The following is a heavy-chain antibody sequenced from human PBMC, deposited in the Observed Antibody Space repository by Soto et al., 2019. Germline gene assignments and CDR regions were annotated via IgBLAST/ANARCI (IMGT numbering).Heavy chain of an antibody. V-gene: IGHV3-15*01. J-gene: IGHJ4*02. Sequence: VGSLRLSCAASGFTFSNSWMSWVRQAPGKGLEWVCRIKSKTISGTTDYASPVKGRFTISRDATNNTLYLQMNSLKTEDTAVYSCTKVRWLPGFDYWGQGTLVTVSS. CDR3: TKVRWLPGFDY. CDR2: IKSKTISGTT. CDR1: GFTFSNSW. D-gene: IGHD5-12*01.